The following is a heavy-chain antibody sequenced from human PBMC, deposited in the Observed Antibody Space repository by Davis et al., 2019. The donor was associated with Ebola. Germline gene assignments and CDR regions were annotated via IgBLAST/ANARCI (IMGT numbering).Heavy chain of an antibody. CDR2: IYYSGST. J-gene: IGHJ4*02. V-gene: IGHV4-59*08. Sequence: SETLFLTCTVSGGSISSYYWSWIRQPPGKGLEWIGYIYYSGSTNYNPSLKSRVTISVDTSKNQFSLKLSSVTAADTAVYYCASSYCGGDCSHFDYWGQGTLVTVSS. D-gene: IGHD2-21*02. CDR1: GGSISSYY. CDR3: ASSYCGGDCSHFDY.